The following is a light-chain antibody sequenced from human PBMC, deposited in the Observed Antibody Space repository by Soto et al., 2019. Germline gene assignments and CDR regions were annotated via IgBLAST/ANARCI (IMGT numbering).Light chain of an antibody. CDR1: SSDVGGYNY. V-gene: IGLV2-14*01. CDR2: DVS. J-gene: IGLJ3*02. CDR3: SSYTSSSTLV. Sequence: QSALTQPASVSGSPGQSITISCTGTSSDVGGYNYVSWYQQHPGKAPKLMIYDVSNRPSGVSNRFSASKSGNTASLTISGLQEEDDADYYCSSYTSSSTLVFGAGTKLTVL.